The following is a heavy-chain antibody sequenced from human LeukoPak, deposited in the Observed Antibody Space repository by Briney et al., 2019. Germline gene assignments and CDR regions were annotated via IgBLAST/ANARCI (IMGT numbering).Heavy chain of an antibody. CDR3: ARVVIIYYYYYYMDV. CDR2: INHSGST. Sequence: PSETLSLTCAVCGGSFSGYYWSWIRQPPGKGLEWIGEINHSGSTNYNPSLKSRVTISVDTSKNQFSLKLSSVTAADTAVYYCARVVIIYYYYYYMDVWGKGTTVTVSS. J-gene: IGHJ6*03. V-gene: IGHV4-34*01. D-gene: IGHD3-3*01. CDR1: GGSFSGYY.